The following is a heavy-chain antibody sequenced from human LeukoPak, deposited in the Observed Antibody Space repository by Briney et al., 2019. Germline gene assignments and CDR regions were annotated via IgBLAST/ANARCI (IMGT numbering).Heavy chain of an antibody. D-gene: IGHD6-25*01. CDR1: GFTFSTYD. CDR2: IDTAGDT. V-gene: IGHV3-13*01. CDR3: ARVLTARSGGYDAFDM. J-gene: IGHJ3*02. Sequence: GGSLRLSCAASGFTFSTYDMHWVRQATGKGLEWVSAIDTAGDTYYPGSVKGRFTVSRENAKNSLHLQMNSLRAGDTAVYYCARVLTARSGGYDAFDMWGQGTMVTVSS.